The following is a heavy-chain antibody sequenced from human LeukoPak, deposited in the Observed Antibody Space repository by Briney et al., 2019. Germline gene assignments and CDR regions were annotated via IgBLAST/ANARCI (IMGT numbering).Heavy chain of an antibody. CDR3: ATLWFGELPPSNP. CDR2: INWNGGST. CDR1: GFTFSSYS. D-gene: IGHD3-10*01. Sequence: PGGSLRLSCAASGFTFSSYSMSWVRQAPGKGLEWVSGINWNGGSTGYADSMKGRFTISRDNAKNSLYLQMNSLRAEDTALYYCATLWFGELPPSNPWGQGTLVTVSS. J-gene: IGHJ5*02. V-gene: IGHV3-20*04.